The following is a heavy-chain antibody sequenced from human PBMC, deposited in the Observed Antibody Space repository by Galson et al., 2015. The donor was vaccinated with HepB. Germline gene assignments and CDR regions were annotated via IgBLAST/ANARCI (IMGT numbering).Heavy chain of an antibody. V-gene: IGHV5-51*01. CDR2: IYLGDSDT. CDR3: AKMSVGCFDY. J-gene: IGHJ4*02. CDR1: GYIFSNYW. Sequence: QSGAEVKKPGESLKISCKGSGYIFSNYWIVWVRQMPGKGLEFMGIIYLGDSDTKYSPSFQGQVTISADKSTSTAYLQWSSLKASDTAMYYCAKMSVGCFDYWGQGTLVTVAS. D-gene: IGHD1-26*01.